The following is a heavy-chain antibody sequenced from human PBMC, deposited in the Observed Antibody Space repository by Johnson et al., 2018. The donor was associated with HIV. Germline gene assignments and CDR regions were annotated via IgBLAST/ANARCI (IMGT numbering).Heavy chain of an antibody. D-gene: IGHD2-2*01. CDR2: IGTAGDT. Sequence: MQLVESGGGLVQPGGSLRLSCAASGFTFSSYDMHWVRQGTGKGLEWVSAIGTAGDTYYPDSVKGRFTISRDNSKHTLYLQMNSLRAEDTAVYYCATPRLGYCSSTSCSSPIDAFDIWGQGTMVTVSS. J-gene: IGHJ3*02. V-gene: IGHV3-13*01. CDR3: ATPRLGYCSSTSCSSPIDAFDI. CDR1: GFTFSSYD.